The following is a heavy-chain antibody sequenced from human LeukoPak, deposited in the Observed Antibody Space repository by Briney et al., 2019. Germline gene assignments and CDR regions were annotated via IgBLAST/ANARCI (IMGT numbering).Heavy chain of an antibody. J-gene: IGHJ4*02. CDR3: AKDGNYYDSSGYFDY. D-gene: IGHD3-22*01. Sequence: GGSLRLSCAASGFTFSSYGMHWVRQAPGKGLEWVAVISYDGSNKYYADSVKGRFTISRDNSKNTLYLQMNSLRAEDTAVYYCAKDGNYYDSSGYFDYWGQGTLVTVSS. V-gene: IGHV3-30*18. CDR1: GFTFSSYG. CDR2: ISYDGSNK.